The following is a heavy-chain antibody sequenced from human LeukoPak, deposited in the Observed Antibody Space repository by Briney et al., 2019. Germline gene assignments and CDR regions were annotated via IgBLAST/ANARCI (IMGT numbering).Heavy chain of an antibody. D-gene: IGHD2-15*01. V-gene: IGHV4-59*08. CDR2: IYYSGST. CDR1: GGPISSYY. CDR3: AGQRVVAATHWFDP. Sequence: SETLSLTCTVSGGPISSYYWSWIRQPPGKGLEWIGYIYYSGSTNYNPSLKSRVTISVDTSKNQFSLKLSSVTAADTAVYYCAGQRVVAATHWFDPWGQGTLVTVSS. J-gene: IGHJ5*02.